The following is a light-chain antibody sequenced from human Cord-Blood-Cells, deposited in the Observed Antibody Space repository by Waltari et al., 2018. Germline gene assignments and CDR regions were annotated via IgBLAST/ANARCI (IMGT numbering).Light chain of an antibody. CDR1: XLRXYY. CDR2: GKN. V-gene: IGLV3-19*01. Sequence: SSELTQDPAVSAALGQTVXXXXXXXXLRXYYXSGYQQKPGQAPVLVIYGKNNRPPGIPDRFSGSSSGNTASLTITGAQAEDEADYYCNSRDSSGNVFGTGTKVTVL. CDR3: NSRDSSGNV. J-gene: IGLJ1*01.